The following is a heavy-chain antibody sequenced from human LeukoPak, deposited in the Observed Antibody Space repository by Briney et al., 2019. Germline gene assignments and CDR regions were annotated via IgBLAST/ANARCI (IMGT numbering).Heavy chain of an antibody. V-gene: IGHV3-7*03. J-gene: IGHJ6*02. CDR1: GFTFSSYW. CDR2: INHNGHVN. CDR3: ARGGGLDV. D-gene: IGHD3-16*01. Sequence: GGSLRLSCAASGFTFSSYWMNWACQAPGKGLEWVASINHNGHVNYYVDSVKGRFTISRDNDKNSLYLQMSNLRAEDTAVYFCARGGGLDVWGQGATVTVSS.